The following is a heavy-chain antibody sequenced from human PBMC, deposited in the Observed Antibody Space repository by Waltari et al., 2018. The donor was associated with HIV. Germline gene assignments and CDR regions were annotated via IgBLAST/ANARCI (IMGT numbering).Heavy chain of an antibody. J-gene: IGHJ4*02. CDR1: GFTFGDYV. Sequence: EVQLVESGGGLVQPGRSLRLSCTASGFTFGDYVMSWFRQAPGKGREWVGFIRSKSYGGTTEYAASVKGRFTISRDDSKSIAYLQMNSLKTEDTAVYYCTRDGLYYDFWSGYPGYWGQGTLVTVSS. CDR3: TRDGLYYDFWSGYPGY. V-gene: IGHV3-49*03. D-gene: IGHD3-3*01. CDR2: IRSKSYGGTT.